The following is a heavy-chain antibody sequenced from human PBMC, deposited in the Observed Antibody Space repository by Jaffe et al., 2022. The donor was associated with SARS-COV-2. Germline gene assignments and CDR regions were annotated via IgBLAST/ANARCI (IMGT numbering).Heavy chain of an antibody. CDR1: GFTFSSYA. Sequence: QVQLVESGGGVVQPGRSLRLSCAASGFTFSSYAMHWVRQAPGKGLEWVAVISYDGSNKYYADSVKGRFTISRDNSKNTLYLQMNSLRAEDTAVYYCARPAHYDILTGPNFDYWGQGTLVTVSS. V-gene: IGHV3-30*04. CDR2: ISYDGSNK. CDR3: ARPAHYDILTGPNFDY. D-gene: IGHD3-9*01. J-gene: IGHJ4*02.